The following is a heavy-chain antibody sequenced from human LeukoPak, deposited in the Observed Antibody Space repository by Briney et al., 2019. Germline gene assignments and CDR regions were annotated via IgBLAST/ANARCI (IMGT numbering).Heavy chain of an antibody. CDR2: IRYDGSNK. CDR3: AKEGGSYYTGSYYFDY. J-gene: IGHJ4*02. CDR1: GFPFSSYG. V-gene: IGHV3-30*02. D-gene: IGHD1-26*01. Sequence: GSLRLSCAASGFPFSSYGMHWVRQAPGKGLEWVTFIRYDGSNKYYADSVKGRFTISRDNSKNTLYPQMNSLRAEDTAVYYCAKEGGSYYTGSYYFDYWGQGTLVTVSS.